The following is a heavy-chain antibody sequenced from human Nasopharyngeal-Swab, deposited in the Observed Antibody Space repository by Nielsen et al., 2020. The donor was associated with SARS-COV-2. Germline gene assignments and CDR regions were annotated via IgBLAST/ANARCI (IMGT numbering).Heavy chain of an antibody. V-gene: IGHV3-48*01. CDR1: GFTFSTYS. Sequence: GGSLRLSCAASGFTFSTYSMNWVRQAPGKGLEWISYISGSGTIYYTDSVKGRFTISRDNAKNSLYLQLNSLRAEDTAVYYCARERNHYYLDYWGQGTLVTVSS. CDR3: ARERNHYYLDY. D-gene: IGHD1-14*01. J-gene: IGHJ4*02. CDR2: ISGSGTI.